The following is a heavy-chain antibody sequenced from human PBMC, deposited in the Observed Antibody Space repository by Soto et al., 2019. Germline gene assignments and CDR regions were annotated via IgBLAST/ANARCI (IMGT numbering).Heavy chain of an antibody. V-gene: IGHV1-69*01. CDR1: GGTFSSYA. D-gene: IGHD6-6*01. J-gene: IGHJ6*02. CDR3: ARVGEQLGDYDYCMDV. Sequence: QVQLVQSGAEVKKPGSSVKVSCKASGGTFSSYAISWVRQAPGQGLEWMGGIIPIFGTANYAQKCQGRVTITADESTSTADMELSSLRYEDTAVYYCARVGEQLGDYDYCMDVWGQGTTGTVSS. CDR2: IIPIFGTA.